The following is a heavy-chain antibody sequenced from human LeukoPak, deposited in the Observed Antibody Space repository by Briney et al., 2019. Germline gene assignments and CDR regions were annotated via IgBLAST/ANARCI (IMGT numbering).Heavy chain of an antibody. V-gene: IGHV3-11*04. Sequence: GGSQRLSCAASGFTFSDYYMSWIRQAPGKGLEWVSYISSSGSTIYYADSVKGRFTISRDNAKNSLYLQMNSLRAEDTAVYYCARERPRGWYFDYWGQGTLVTVSS. CDR3: ARERPRGWYFDY. CDR2: ISSSGSTI. CDR1: GFTFSDYY. J-gene: IGHJ4*02. D-gene: IGHD6-19*01.